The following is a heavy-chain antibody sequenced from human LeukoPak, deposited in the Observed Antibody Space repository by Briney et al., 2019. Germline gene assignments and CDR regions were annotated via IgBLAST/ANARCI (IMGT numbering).Heavy chain of an antibody. CDR2: IYHSGST. V-gene: IGHV4-38-2*01. D-gene: IGHD2-2*01. Sequence: PSETLSLTCAVSGYSISSGYYWGWIRRPPGKGLEWIGIIYHSGSTYYNPSLKSRVTISVDTSKNHFSLKLSSVTAADTAVYYCARHLAPYCSSTSCFFDYWGQGTLVTVSS. CDR1: GYSISSGYY. J-gene: IGHJ4*02. CDR3: ARHLAPYCSSTSCFFDY.